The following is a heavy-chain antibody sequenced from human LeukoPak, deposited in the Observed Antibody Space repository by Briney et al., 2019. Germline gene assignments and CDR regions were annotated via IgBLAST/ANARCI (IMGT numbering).Heavy chain of an antibody. D-gene: IGHD2-15*01. CDR1: GFTFSSYS. CDR3: VRGYSFGPYGMDV. CDR2: ISDSGGST. V-gene: IGHV3-64D*09. J-gene: IGHJ6*02. Sequence: GGSLRLSCAASGFTFSSYSMNWVRQAPGKGLEYVSAISDSGGSTYYADSVKGRFTISRDNSKNTLYLQMSSLRAEDTAVYFCVRGYSFGPYGMDVWGQGTTVTVSS.